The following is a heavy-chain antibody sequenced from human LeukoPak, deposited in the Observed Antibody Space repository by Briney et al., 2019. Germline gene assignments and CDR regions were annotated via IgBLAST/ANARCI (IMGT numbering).Heavy chain of an antibody. V-gene: IGHV3-23*01. CDR2: IFPSGGEI. CDR3: ATYRQVLLPFES. Sequence: HTGGSLRLSCAASGFTFSNYWMSWVRQPPGKGLEWVSSIFPSGGEIHYADSVRGRFTISRDNSKSTLSLQMNSLRAEDTAIYYCATYRQVLLPFESWGQGTLVTVSS. J-gene: IGHJ4*02. D-gene: IGHD2-8*02. CDR1: GFTFSNYW.